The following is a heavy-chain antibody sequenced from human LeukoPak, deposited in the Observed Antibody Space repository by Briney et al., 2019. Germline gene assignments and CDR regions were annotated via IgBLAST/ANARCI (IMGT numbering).Heavy chain of an antibody. D-gene: IGHD3-3*01. CDR3: ARIAYDFWSGFDY. V-gene: IGHV4-39*01. CDR1: GGSISSSSYY. J-gene: IGHJ4*02. CDR2: IYYSGST. Sequence: SETLSLTCTVSGGSISSSSYYWGWIRQPPGKGLEWIGSIYYSGSTYYNPSLKSRVTISVDTPKNQFSLKLSSVTAADTAVYYCARIAYDFWSGFDYWGQGTLVTVSS.